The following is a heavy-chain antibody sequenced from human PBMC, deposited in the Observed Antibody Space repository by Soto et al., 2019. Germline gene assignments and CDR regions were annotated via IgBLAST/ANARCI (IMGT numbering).Heavy chain of an antibody. Sequence: EVQLVESGGGLVQPGGSLRLSCAASGFTFSSYNMNWVRQAPGKGLEWISDISLSSSTIFYAASVKGRFTISRDNAKNSLYLQMKSLRAEDTAVYYCARDSRNYYYYMDVWGKGTTVTVSS. CDR3: ARDSRNYYYYMDV. J-gene: IGHJ6*03. CDR2: ISLSSSTI. V-gene: IGHV3-48*01. CDR1: GFTFSSYN.